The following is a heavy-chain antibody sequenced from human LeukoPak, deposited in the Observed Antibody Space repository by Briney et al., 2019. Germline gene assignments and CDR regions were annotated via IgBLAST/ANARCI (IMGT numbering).Heavy chain of an antibody. J-gene: IGHJ1*01. V-gene: IGHV6-1*01. CDR3: ARVVAAAGSAEYFQH. CDR2: TYYRSKWYN. Sequence: SQTLSLTFAISGDSVSSNSAAWNWVRQSPSRGLEWLGSTYYRSKWYNDYAVSVKSRITITPDTSKNQFSLQLNSVTPEDTAVYYCARVVAAAGSAEYFQHWGRGTLVTVSS. CDR1: GDSVSSNSAA. D-gene: IGHD6-13*01.